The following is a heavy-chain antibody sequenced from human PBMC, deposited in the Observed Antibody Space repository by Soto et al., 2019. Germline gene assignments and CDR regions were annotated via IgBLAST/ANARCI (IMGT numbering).Heavy chain of an antibody. CDR2: IIPIFGTA. J-gene: IGHJ4*02. V-gene: IGHV1-69*01. CDR1: GGTFSSYA. CDR3: VRPGIAAAGLPGAY. D-gene: IGHD6-13*01. Sequence: QVQLVQSGAEVKKPGSSVKVSCKASGGTFSSYAISWVRQAPGQGLEWMGGIIPIFGTANYAQKFQGRVTIAADESTSTAYMELSSLSSEDTPVYYCVRPGIAAAGLPGAYWGQGTLVIVAS.